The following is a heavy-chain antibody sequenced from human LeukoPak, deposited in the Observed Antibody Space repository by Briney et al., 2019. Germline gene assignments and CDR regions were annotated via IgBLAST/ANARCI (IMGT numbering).Heavy chain of an antibody. CDR1: GFTFSSYA. CDR2: ISGSGGST. D-gene: IGHD6-19*01. J-gene: IGHJ4*02. Sequence: GGSLRLSCAASGFTFSSYAMSWVRQAPGKGLEWVSAISGSGGSTYYADSVKGRFTISRDNSKSTLYLQMNSLRAEDTAVYYCARDLGIAVAGTVLGFDYWGQGTLVTVSS. CDR3: ARDLGIAVAGTVLGFDY. V-gene: IGHV3-23*01.